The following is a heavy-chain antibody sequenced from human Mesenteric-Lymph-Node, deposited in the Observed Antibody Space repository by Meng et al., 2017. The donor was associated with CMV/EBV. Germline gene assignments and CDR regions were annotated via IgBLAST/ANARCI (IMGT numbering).Heavy chain of an antibody. CDR2: INHSGST. D-gene: IGHD3-22*01. CDR3: ARGKTYYYDSSDYSPYYFDY. J-gene: IGHJ4*02. Sequence: SETLSLTCTVSGGSISSYYWSWIRQPPGKGLEWIGEINHSGSTNYNPSLKSRVTISVDTFNNQFSLKLSSVTAADTAVYYCARGKTYYYDSSDYSPYYFDYWGQGTLVTVSS. V-gene: IGHV4-34*01. CDR1: GGSISSYY.